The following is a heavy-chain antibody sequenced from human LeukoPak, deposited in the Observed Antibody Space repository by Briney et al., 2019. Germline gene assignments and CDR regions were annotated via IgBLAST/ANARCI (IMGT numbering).Heavy chain of an antibody. CDR1: GGSFSGYY. D-gene: IGHD6-19*01. J-gene: IGHJ6*02. V-gene: IGHV4-34*01. Sequence: PSETLSLTCAVYGGSFSGYYWSWIRQPPGKGLEWIGEINHSGSTNYNPSLKSRVTISVDTSKNQFSLKLSSVTAADTAVYYCAREAKIRSADKWLAYYYYGMDVWGQGTTVTVSS. CDR2: INHSGST. CDR3: AREAKIRSADKWLAYYYYGMDV.